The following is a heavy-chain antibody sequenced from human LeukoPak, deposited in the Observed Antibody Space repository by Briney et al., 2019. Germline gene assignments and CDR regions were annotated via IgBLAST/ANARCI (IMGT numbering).Heavy chain of an antibody. CDR3: ARQYGRSDYNYYYMDV. D-gene: IGHD3-10*01. Sequence: PSETLSLTCAVYGGSFSGYYWSWIRQPPGKGLEWIGEINHSGSTNYNPSLESRVTISVDTSKNQFSLKLSSVTAADTAVYYCARQYGRSDYNYYYMDVWGKGTTVTISS. CDR2: INHSGST. CDR1: GGSFSGYY. J-gene: IGHJ6*03. V-gene: IGHV4-34*01.